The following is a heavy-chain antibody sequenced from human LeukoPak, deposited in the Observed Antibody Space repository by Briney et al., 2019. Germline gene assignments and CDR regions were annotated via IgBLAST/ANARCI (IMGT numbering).Heavy chain of an antibody. D-gene: IGHD1-26*01. V-gene: IGHV4-59*08. CDR1: GGSISSYY. J-gene: IGHJ5*02. CDR3: ARSLGYSGSYYWFDP. Sequence: SETLSLTCTVSGGSISSYYWSWIRQPPGKGLEWIGYIYYSGSTNYNPSLKSRVTISVDTSKNQFSLKLSSVTVADTAVYYCARSLGYSGSYYWFDPWGQGTLVTVSS. CDR2: IYYSGST.